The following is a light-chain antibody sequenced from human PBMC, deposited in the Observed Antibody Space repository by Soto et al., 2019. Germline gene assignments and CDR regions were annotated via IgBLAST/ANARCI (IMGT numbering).Light chain of an antibody. CDR3: QQCGSSPIT. Sequence: EIVLTQSPGTLSLSPGERATLSCRASQSVSSSYLAWYQHKPGQTPRLLIYGASRRATGVPDRFSGSWSGTDFTLTISGLEPEDFGLYYCQQCGSSPITFGQGTRLE. CDR1: QSVSSSY. V-gene: IGKV3-20*01. CDR2: GAS. J-gene: IGKJ5*01.